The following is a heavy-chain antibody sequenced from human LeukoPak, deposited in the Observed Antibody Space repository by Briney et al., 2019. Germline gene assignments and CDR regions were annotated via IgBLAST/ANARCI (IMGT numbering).Heavy chain of an antibody. D-gene: IGHD6-13*01. CDR2: INHSGST. CDR3: AKRVIAAAGTGRPFDY. V-gene: IGHV4-34*01. J-gene: IGHJ4*02. Sequence: SETLSLTCAVYGGSFSGYYWSWIRQPPGKGPEWIGEINHSGSTNYNPSLKSRVTISVDTSKNQFSLKLSSVTAADTAVYYCAKRVIAAAGTGRPFDYWGQGTLVTVSS. CDR1: GGSFSGYY.